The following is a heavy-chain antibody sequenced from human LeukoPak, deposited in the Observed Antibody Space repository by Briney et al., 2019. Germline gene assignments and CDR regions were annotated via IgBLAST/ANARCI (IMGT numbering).Heavy chain of an antibody. D-gene: IGHD4-17*01. CDR1: GFTFTSYW. CDR2: IKQDGSEK. V-gene: IGHV3-7*01. Sequence: QSGGSLRLSCAASGFTFTSYWMSWVRQAPGKGLEWVANIKQDGSEKYYADSVKGRFTISRDNAKNSLYLQMNSLRAEDTAVYYCARVSGGSPSQTPHHVLYGDYYYYYYMDVWGKGTTVTVSS. J-gene: IGHJ6*03. CDR3: ARVSGGSPSQTPHHVLYGDYYYYYYMDV.